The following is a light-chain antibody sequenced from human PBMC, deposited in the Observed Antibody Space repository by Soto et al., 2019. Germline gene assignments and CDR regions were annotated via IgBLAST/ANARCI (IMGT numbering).Light chain of an antibody. CDR2: AAS. CDR1: QSISSY. J-gene: IGKJ1*01. V-gene: IGKV1-39*01. Sequence: DIPMTQSPSSLSASVGDRVTITCRASQSISSYLNWYQQKPGKAPKLLIYAASSLQSGVPSRFSGSGSGTDFTLTISSLQPEDFATYYCQQSYSTPGPETFGQGTKVEIK. CDR3: QQSYSTPGPET.